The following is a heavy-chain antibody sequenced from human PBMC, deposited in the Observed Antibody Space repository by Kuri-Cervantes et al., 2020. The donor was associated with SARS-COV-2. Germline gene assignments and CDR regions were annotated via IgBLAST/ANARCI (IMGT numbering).Heavy chain of an antibody. Sequence: LSLTCAASGFTFRSYSMNWVRQAPGKGLEWVSSISSSSSYIYYADSVKGRFTISRDNAKNSLYLQMNSLRAEDTAVYYCARDLGILTGYYSHYYYYCGMDVWGQGTTVTVSS. V-gene: IGHV3-21*01. D-gene: IGHD3-9*01. J-gene: IGHJ6*02. CDR2: ISSSSSYI. CDR1: GFTFRSYS. CDR3: ARDLGILTGYYSHYYYYCGMDV.